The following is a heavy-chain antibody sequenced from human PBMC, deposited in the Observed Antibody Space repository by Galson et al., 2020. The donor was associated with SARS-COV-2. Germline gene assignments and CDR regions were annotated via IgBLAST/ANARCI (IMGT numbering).Heavy chain of an antibody. CDR3: ARDVVGITRYGVVTNDHFYGLDV. J-gene: IGHJ6*02. Sequence: SETLSLTCTVSGASIDSTSYYWGWIRQPPGKGLEWLGIIYYDGTTYYNPSLKSRVTISIDTSKNQFSLQLSSVTAAADSGVYYCARDVVGITRYGVVTNDHFYGLDVWGQGTTGTVSS. CDR1: GASIDSTSYY. CDR2: IYYDGTT. V-gene: IGHV4-39*07. D-gene: IGHD3-3*01.